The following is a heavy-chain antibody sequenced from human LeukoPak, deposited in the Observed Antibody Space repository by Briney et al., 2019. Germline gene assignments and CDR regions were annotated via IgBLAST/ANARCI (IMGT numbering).Heavy chain of an antibody. V-gene: IGHV1-69*13. D-gene: IGHD2-15*01. J-gene: IGHJ3*02. CDR1: GGTFISYA. Sequence: SVKVSCKASGGTFISYAISWVRQAPGQGLEWMGGIIPSFGTATSAQKFQGRFTITADESTSTAYMELSSLRSEDTAVYSCARYCSGGSCYSPHDAFDIWGQGTMVTVSS. CDR3: ARYCSGGSCYSPHDAFDI. CDR2: IIPSFGTA.